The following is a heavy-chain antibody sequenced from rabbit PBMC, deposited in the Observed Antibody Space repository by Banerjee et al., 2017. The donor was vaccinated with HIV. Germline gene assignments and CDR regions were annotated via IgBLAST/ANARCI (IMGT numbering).Heavy chain of an antibody. V-gene: IGHV1S45*01. J-gene: IGHJ2*01. D-gene: IGHD6-1*01. CDR2: INSSSGNT. Sequence: QEQLEESGGDLVKPEGSLTLTCTASGFSFSNKYVMSWVRQAPGKGLEWIACINSSSGNTVYATWAKGRFTISKTSSTTVTLQMTSLTAADTATYFCARSAYAYTTDGFDLWGPGTLVTVS. CDR3: ARSAYAYTTDGFDL. CDR1: GFSFSNKYV.